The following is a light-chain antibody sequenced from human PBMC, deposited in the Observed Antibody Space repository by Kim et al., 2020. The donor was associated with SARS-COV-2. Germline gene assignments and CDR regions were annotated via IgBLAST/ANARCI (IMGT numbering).Light chain of an antibody. Sequence: SASVGHSVTITCRASQNISSWLAWSQQNPGKAPKLLIYKASSLESGVPSRFSGSGSGTEFTLPISSLHPDDFATYYCQQYDNYSWTFGQGTKLEI. J-gene: IGKJ1*01. CDR2: KAS. V-gene: IGKV1-5*03. CDR3: QQYDNYSWT. CDR1: QNISSW.